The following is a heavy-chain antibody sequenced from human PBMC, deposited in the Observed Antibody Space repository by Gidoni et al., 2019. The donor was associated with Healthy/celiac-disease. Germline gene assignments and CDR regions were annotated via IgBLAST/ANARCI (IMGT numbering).Heavy chain of an antibody. Sequence: QVQLQQCGAGLLKPSETLSLTCAVYGGSFSGYYWSWIRQPPGKGLEWIGEINHSGSTNYNPALKSRVTISVDTSKNQFSLKLSSVTAADTAVYYCARGRGGIAARTPLDVWGKGTTVTVSS. D-gene: IGHD6-6*01. CDR3: ARGRGGIAARTPLDV. CDR1: GGSFSGYY. CDR2: INHSGST. V-gene: IGHV4-34*01. J-gene: IGHJ6*04.